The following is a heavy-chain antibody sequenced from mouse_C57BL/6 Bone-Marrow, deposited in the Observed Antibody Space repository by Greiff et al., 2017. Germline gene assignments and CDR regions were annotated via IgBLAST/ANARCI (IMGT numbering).Heavy chain of an antibody. V-gene: IGHV5-17*01. J-gene: IGHJ2*01. CDR3: ARLASYYFDY. Sequence: DVKLVESGGGLVKPGGSLQLSCAASGFTFSDYGMHWVRQAPEKGLEWVAYISSGSSTIYYADTVKGRFTISRDNAKNTLFLQMTSLRSEDTAMYYCARLASYYFDYWGQGTTLTVSS. CDR1: GFTFSDYG. CDR2: ISSGSSTI.